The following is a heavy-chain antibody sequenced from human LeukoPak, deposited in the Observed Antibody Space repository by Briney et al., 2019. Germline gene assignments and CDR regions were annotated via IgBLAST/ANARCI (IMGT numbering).Heavy chain of an antibody. CDR2: ISTSGIT. CDR3: ARVRLLTYYYYMDV. Sequence: PSETLSLTCTVSGGSISSGSYYWSWIRQPAGKGLEWIGRISTSGITNYNPSLKSRVTISVDTSKNQFSLKLSSVTAADTAVYYCARVRLLTYYYYMDVWGKGTTVTVSS. D-gene: IGHD2/OR15-2a*01. CDR1: GGSISSGSYY. V-gene: IGHV4-61*02. J-gene: IGHJ6*03.